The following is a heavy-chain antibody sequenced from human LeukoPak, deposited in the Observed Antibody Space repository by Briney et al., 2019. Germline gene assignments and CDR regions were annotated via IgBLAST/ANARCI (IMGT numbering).Heavy chain of an antibody. CDR2: LNTDGTAT. Sequence: GGSLRLSCAASGFTFSKYWMLWVRQAPGKGLESVSRLNTDGTATTYADSVKGRFTVSRDNADNTMFLQMNSVRDEDTAVYYCATKQWLAPPPDSWGQGTPVTVSS. CDR1: GFTFSKYW. D-gene: IGHD6-19*01. CDR3: ATKQWLAPPPDS. V-gene: IGHV3-74*01. J-gene: IGHJ4*02.